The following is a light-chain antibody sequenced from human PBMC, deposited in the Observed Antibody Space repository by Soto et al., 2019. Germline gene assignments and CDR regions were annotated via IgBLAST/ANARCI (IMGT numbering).Light chain of an antibody. Sequence: DIQMTQSPSTLSASVGDRVTITSRASQSISSCLAWYQQKPGKAPKLLIYDASSLESGVPSRFSGSGSGTEFTLTISSLQPHDFATYYCQQYNSYWTFGQGIKGDIK. J-gene: IGKJ1*01. CDR1: QSISSC. V-gene: IGKV1-5*01. CDR2: DAS. CDR3: QQYNSYWT.